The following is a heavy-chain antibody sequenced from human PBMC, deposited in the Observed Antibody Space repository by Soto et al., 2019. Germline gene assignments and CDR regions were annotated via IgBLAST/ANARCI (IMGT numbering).Heavy chain of an antibody. Sequence: SETLSLTCYVSGDSIYSSTYYWGWIRQPPGKGLEWIGNIFDGGDTYYKSTLKSRVTISVDTSKNQFSLTLSSVTAADTAVYYCARGDGFWSGYSYLNYWGQGTPVTVSS. J-gene: IGHJ4*02. CDR3: ARGDGFWSGYSYLNY. CDR1: GDSIYSSTYY. CDR2: IFDGGDT. V-gene: IGHV4-39*07. D-gene: IGHD3-3*01.